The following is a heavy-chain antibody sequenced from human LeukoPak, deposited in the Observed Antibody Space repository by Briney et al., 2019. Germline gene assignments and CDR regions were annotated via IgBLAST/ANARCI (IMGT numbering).Heavy chain of an antibody. Sequence: GASVKVSCKASGYTFTSYGISWVRQAPGQGLEWMGWISAYNGNTNYAQKLQGRVTMTTDTSTSTAYMEPRSLRSDDTAVYYCARDNIVVVPAAIRYYYYMDVWGKGTTVTVSS. CDR1: GYTFTSYG. V-gene: IGHV1-18*01. J-gene: IGHJ6*03. D-gene: IGHD2-2*01. CDR3: ARDNIVVVPAAIRYYYYMDV. CDR2: ISAYNGNT.